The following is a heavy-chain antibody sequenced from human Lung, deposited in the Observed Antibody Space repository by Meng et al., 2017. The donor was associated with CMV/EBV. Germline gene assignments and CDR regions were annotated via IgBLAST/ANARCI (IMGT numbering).Heavy chain of an antibody. V-gene: IGHV1-69*10. CDR3: ARESRGAAAGWRWFDP. CDR1: GGPFSSYA. J-gene: IGHJ5*02. CDR2: IIPILGIA. Sequence: SGGPFSSYAISWVRQAPGQGLEWMGGIIPILGIANYAQKFQGRVTITADKSTSTAYMELSSLRSADTAVYYCARESRGAAAGWRWFDPWGQGTLVTVSS. D-gene: IGHD6-13*01.